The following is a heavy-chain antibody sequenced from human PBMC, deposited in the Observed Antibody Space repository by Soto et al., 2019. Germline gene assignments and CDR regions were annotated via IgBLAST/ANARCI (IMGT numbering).Heavy chain of an antibody. Sequence: SVKVSCKASGGTFSSYAISWVRQAPGQGLEWMGGIIPIFGTANYAQKFQGRVTITADESTSTAYMELRSLRSDDTAVYYCAREGYYSGSGSYSPPRYYGMDVWGQGTTVTVSS. D-gene: IGHD3-10*01. CDR2: IIPIFGTA. V-gene: IGHV1-69*13. J-gene: IGHJ6*02. CDR1: GGTFSSYA. CDR3: AREGYYSGSGSYSPPRYYGMDV.